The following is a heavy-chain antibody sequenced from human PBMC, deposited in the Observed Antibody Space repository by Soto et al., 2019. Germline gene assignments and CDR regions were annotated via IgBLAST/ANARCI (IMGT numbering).Heavy chain of an antibody. CDR1: GFSLSTSGVG. Sequence: QITLKESGPALVKPTQTLTLTCTFSGFSLSTSGVGVGCIRQPPGKALEWLALIYWDDDKRYSPSLKSRLTITKDTPKNQVVLTITNMDPVDPATYFCAHRHTSGWYYYWGQGTLVTVSS. CDR3: AHRHTSGWYYY. J-gene: IGHJ4*02. CDR2: IYWDDDK. V-gene: IGHV2-5*02. D-gene: IGHD6-19*01.